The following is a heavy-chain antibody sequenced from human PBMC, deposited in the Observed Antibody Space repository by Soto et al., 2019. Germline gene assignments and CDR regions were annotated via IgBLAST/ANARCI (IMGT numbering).Heavy chain of an antibody. CDR3: ARGMIRGVVYYGVEV. CDR2: MSFDGSYK. V-gene: IGHV3-30*03. J-gene: IGHJ6*02. D-gene: IGHD3-10*01. CDR1: GFSFSSYD. Sequence: QEQLVESGGGAVQPGRSLRLSCTASGFSFSSYDMHWVRQAPGEGLEWVSAMSFDGSYKHYADSVKGRFTISRDNSENSLYLQMNGLRPEDTAVYFCARGMIRGVVYYGVEVWGQGTTFTVS.